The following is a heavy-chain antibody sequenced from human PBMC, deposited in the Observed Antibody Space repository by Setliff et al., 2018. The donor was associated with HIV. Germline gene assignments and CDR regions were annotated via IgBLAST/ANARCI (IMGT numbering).Heavy chain of an antibody. CDR3: AKDRGYGPPHVHDAFHI. CDR2: IYYTGST. D-gene: IGHD3-10*01. J-gene: IGHJ3*02. CDR1: GDSITSYY. Sequence: SETLSLTCTVSGDSITSYYWSWIRQPPGKGLEWIGYIYYTGSTTYNPSLKSRVTISLDTSKNQFSLKLTSVTAADTAVYYCAKDRGYGPPHVHDAFHIWGQGTMVTVSS. V-gene: IGHV4-59*12.